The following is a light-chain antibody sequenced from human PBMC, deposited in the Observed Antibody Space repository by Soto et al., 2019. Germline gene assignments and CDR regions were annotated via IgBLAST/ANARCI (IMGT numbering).Light chain of an antibody. V-gene: IGKV1-5*01. CDR3: QQYNSYPWT. CDR2: DAS. Sequence: TQSPATLSVSPGERATLSCRASQSVSSSLAWYQQKPGKAPKLLIYDASSLESGVPSRFSGSGSGTEFTLTISSLQPDDFATYYCQQYNSYPWTFGQGTKVDI. J-gene: IGKJ1*01. CDR1: QSVSSS.